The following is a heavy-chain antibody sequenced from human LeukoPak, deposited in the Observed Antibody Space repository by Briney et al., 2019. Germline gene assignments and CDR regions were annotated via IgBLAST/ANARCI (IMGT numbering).Heavy chain of an antibody. CDR2: ISGSGGST. CDR1: GFTFSSYA. D-gene: IGHD6-19*01. J-gene: IGHJ1*01. CDR3: AKESEIAVAGGGYFQH. Sequence: GGSLRLSCAASGFTFSSYAMSWVRQAPGKGLEWVSAISGSGGSTYYADSMRGRFTISRDNSKNTLYLQMNSLRAEDTAAYYCAKESEIAVAGGGYFQHWSQGTLVTVSS. V-gene: IGHV3-23*01.